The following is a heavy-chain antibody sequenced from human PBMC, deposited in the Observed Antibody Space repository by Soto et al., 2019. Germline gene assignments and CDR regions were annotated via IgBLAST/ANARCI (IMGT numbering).Heavy chain of an antibody. CDR2: ISGSGGST. V-gene: IGHV3-23*01. Sequence: LRLSCAASGFTFSSYAMSWVRQAPGKGLEWVSAISGSGGSTYYADSVKGRFTISRDNSKNTLYLQMNSLRAEDTAVYYCVKVLAMIVVGGIHDAFDIWGQGTMVTVSS. J-gene: IGHJ3*02. D-gene: IGHD3-22*01. CDR1: GFTFSSYA. CDR3: VKVLAMIVVGGIHDAFDI.